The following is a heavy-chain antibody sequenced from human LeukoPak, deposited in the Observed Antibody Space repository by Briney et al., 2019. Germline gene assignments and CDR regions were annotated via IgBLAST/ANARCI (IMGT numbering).Heavy chain of an antibody. V-gene: IGHV1-18*01. Sequence: GASVKVSCKASGYTFTSYGISWARQAPGQGLEWMGWISAYNGNTNYAQKLQGRVTMTTDTSTSTAYMELRSLRSDDTAVYYCARDLGGYCSGGSCYLTFDYWGQGTLVTVSS. D-gene: IGHD2-15*01. CDR1: GYTFTSYG. CDR3: ARDLGGYCSGGSCYLTFDY. J-gene: IGHJ4*02. CDR2: ISAYNGNT.